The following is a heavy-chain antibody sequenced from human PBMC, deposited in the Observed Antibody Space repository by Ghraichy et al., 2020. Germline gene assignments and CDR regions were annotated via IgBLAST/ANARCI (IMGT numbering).Heavy chain of an antibody. Sequence: SETLSLTCAVSDDSLNREGYSWSWFRLSPGQGLEWIGNIYHGGSTSYRPSLKGRVTISADRSRNQFSLNPNGMIAADTAMYYCARGVRQKYVNTGYFYYRIDVWGRGTPVTVSS. CDR2: IYHGGST. D-gene: IGHD2-8*02. J-gene: IGHJ6*04. CDR3: ARGVRQKYVNTGYFYYRIDV. V-gene: IGHV4-30-2*06. CDR1: DDSLNREGYS.